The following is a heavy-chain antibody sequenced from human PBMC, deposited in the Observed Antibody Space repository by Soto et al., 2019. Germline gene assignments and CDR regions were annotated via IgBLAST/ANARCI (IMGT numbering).Heavy chain of an antibody. D-gene: IGHD1-1*01. V-gene: IGHV1-69*06. CDR2: IIPIFGTA. J-gene: IGHJ6*02. CDR1: GGTFSSYA. CDR3: SSHPSPIQLERRSYYYHHMDV. Sequence: PSVQVSCKASGGTFSSYAISWVRQAPGQGLEWMGGIIPIFGTANYAQKFQGMVALTADKSTSTAYVERSRPTSEDTAGDSGSSHPSPIQLERRSYYYHHMDVWPRGTTVAVS.